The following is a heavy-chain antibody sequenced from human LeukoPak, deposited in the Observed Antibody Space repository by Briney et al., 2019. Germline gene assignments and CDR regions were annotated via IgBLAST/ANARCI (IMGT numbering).Heavy chain of an antibody. V-gene: IGHV1-18*01. J-gene: IGHJ4*02. CDR3: ARGRDRLLLDS. D-gene: IGHD2-21*02. Sequence: GASVKVSCKASGYIFVSYYISWVRQAPGQGLEWMGSISGYNGNTNYAQKFQGRVTMTTDTSTSTAYMELRSLTSDDTAVYFCARGRDRLLLDSWGQGTLVTVSS. CDR1: GYIFVSYY. CDR2: ISGYNGNT.